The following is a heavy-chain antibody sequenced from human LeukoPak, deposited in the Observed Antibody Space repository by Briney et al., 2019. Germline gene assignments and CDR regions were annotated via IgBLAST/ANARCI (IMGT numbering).Heavy chain of an antibody. CDR3: ARGGYGVSSGFDY. CDR2: VYTSGSP. D-gene: IGHD4-23*01. CDR1: GGSISSYY. Sequence: SETLSLTCTVSGGSISSYYWSWIRQPAGKGLEWIGRVYTSGSPNYNPSLESRVTMSVDTSKNQFSPNLSSVTAADTAVYYCARGGYGVSSGFDYWGQGTLVTVSS. V-gene: IGHV4-4*07. J-gene: IGHJ4*02.